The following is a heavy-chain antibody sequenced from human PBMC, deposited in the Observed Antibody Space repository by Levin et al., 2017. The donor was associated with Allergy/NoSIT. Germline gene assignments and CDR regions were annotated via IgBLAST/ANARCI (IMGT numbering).Heavy chain of an antibody. CDR2: INPNSGGT. Sequence: GASVKVSCKASGYTFTGYYMHWVRQAPGQGLEWMGWINPNSGGTNYAQKFQGRVTMTRDTSISTAYMELSRLRSDDTAVYYCASPSKCSSTSCDAYYFDYWGQGTLVTVSS. D-gene: IGHD2-2*01. CDR3: ASPSKCSSTSCDAYYFDY. V-gene: IGHV1-2*02. CDR1: GYTFTGYY. J-gene: IGHJ4*02.